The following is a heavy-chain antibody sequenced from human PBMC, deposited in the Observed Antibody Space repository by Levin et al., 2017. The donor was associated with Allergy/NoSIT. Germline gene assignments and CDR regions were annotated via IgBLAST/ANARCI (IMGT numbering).Heavy chain of an antibody. CDR2: TYYRSKWYN. CDR1: GDSVSSNSAA. V-gene: IGHV6-1*01. J-gene: IGHJ6*02. D-gene: IGHD2-2*01. Sequence: SQTLSLTCAISGDSVSSNSAAWNWIRQSPSRGLEWLGRTYYRSKWYNDYAVSVKSRITINPDTSKNQFSLQLNSVTPEDTAVYYCARDKCSSTSCFFVPFLQRYYYYGMDVWGQGTTVTVSS. CDR3: ARDKCSSTSCFFVPFLQRYYYYGMDV.